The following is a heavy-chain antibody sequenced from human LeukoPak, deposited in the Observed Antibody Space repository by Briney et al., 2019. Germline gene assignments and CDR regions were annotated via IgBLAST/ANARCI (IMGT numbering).Heavy chain of an antibody. J-gene: IGHJ4*02. V-gene: IGHV1-18*01. CDR2: ISAYNGNT. Sequence: ASVKVSCKASGYTFTSYGISWVRQAPGQGLEWMGWISAYNGNTNYAQKLQGRVTMTTDTSTSTAYMELRSLRSDDTAVYYCARITSSSGWTCFDYWGQGTLVTVSS. CDR1: GYTFTSYG. CDR3: ARITSSSGWTCFDY. D-gene: IGHD6-19*01.